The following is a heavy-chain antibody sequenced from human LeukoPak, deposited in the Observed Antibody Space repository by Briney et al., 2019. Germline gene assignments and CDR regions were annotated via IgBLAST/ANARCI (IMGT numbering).Heavy chain of an antibody. Sequence: PGGSLRLSCAASGFTFSNAWMSWVRQAPGKGLEWVGRIKSKTDGGTTDYAAPVKGRFTISRDDSKNTLYLQMNSLKTEDTAVYYCTTLTVIQLWFHHWGQGTLVTVSS. CDR3: TTLTVIQLWFHH. CDR2: IKSKTDGGTT. J-gene: IGHJ5*02. CDR1: GFTFSNAW. V-gene: IGHV3-15*01. D-gene: IGHD5-18*01.